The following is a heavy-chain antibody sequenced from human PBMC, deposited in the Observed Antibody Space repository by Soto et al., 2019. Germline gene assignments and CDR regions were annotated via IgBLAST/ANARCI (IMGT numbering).Heavy chain of an antibody. Sequence: QVQLQESGPGLVMPSETLSLTCSVSGDSISGSPYYWGWIRQPPGKRLEWIGSIFHDGYIVYTPSLKSRVAISVDTSKNQFSLKLTSVAAADTAIYFCARLQTAVPHYWGQGNLVTVSS. D-gene: IGHD6-13*01. J-gene: IGHJ4*02. V-gene: IGHV4-39*01. CDR1: GDSISGSPYY. CDR2: IFHDGYI. CDR3: ARLQTAVPHY.